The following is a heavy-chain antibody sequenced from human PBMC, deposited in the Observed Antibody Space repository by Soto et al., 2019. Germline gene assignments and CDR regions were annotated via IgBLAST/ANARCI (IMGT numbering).Heavy chain of an antibody. V-gene: IGHV3-15*07. CDR2: VKSKNDGGTT. CDR3: TTDSYITSIIVRFDY. Sequence: GALRLSCAASGFTFSNAWINWVRQAPGKGLEWVGRVKSKNDGGTTDFAAPVKGRFAISRDDSKNMVYLEMNSLQTEDTAIYYCTTDSYITSIIVRFDYWGHGTLVTVSS. CDR1: GFTFSNAW. J-gene: IGHJ4*01. D-gene: IGHD3-22*01.